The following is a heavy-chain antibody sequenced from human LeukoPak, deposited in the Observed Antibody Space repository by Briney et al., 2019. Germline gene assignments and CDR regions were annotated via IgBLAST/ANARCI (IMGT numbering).Heavy chain of an antibody. CDR2: IKSKTDGATT. D-gene: IGHD3-3*01. V-gene: IGHV3-15*01. CDR1: GFTFSNAW. Sequence: GGSLRLACAASGFTFSNAWMNWVRQAPGKGLEWVARIKSKTDGATTDYTAPVKGRFTISRDDSKNTLYLQMNSLKTEDTAVYYCTRDLTPIYDFWSGPSAFDYVDVWGKGTTVTVSS. CDR3: TRDLTPIYDFWSGPSAFDYVDV. J-gene: IGHJ6*03.